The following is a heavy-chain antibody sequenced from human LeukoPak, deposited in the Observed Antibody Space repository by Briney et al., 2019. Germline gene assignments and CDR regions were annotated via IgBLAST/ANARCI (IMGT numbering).Heavy chain of an antibody. CDR3: ARGGSGSYFYYYYGMDV. D-gene: IGHD3-10*01. Sequence: ASVKVSCKASGYTFTGYDINWVRQATGQGLEWMGWMNPNSGNTGYAQKFQGRVTMTRNTSISTAYMELSSLRSEDTAVYYCARGGSGSYFYYYYGMDVWGQGTTVTVSS. CDR2: MNPNSGNT. CDR1: GYTFTGYD. V-gene: IGHV1-8*01. J-gene: IGHJ6*02.